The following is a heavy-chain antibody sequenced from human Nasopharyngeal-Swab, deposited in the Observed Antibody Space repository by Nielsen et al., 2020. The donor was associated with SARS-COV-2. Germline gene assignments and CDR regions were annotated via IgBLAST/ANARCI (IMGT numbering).Heavy chain of an antibody. CDR1: GFTFSSYD. CDR2: IGTAGDT. CDR3: ARGGGYYYDSSGSIDAFDI. V-gene: IGHV3-13*01. J-gene: IGHJ3*02. Sequence: GGSLRLSCAASGFTFSSYDMHWVRQATGKGLEWVSAIGTAGDTYYPGSVKGRFTIFRENAKNSLYLQMNSLRAGDTAVYYCARGGGYYYDSSGSIDAFDIWGQGTMVTVSS. D-gene: IGHD3-22*01.